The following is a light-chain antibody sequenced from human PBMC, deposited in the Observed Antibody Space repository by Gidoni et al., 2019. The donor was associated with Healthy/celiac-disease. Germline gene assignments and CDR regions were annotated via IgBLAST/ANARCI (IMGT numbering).Light chain of an antibody. V-gene: IGKV3-20*01. CDR2: GAS. CDR3: QQYGSSPGT. J-gene: IGKJ1*01. Sequence: EILLTQSPGTLSLSPGERATLYCRASQIVSSSYLAWYQQKPGQAPRLLIDGASSRATGIPARFSGSGSGTDFTLTISRLEPEDFAVYYCQQYGSSPGTFXQXTKVEIK. CDR1: QIVSSSY.